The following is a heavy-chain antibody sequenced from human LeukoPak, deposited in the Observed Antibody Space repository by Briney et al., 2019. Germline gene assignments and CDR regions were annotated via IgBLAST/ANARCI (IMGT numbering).Heavy chain of an antibody. Sequence: GGSLRLSCAASGFTFSSYSMNWVRQAPGKGLEWVSSISSSSSYIYYADSVKGRFTISRDNAKSSLYLQMNSLRAEDTAVYYCARVLGYSYGSDYWGQGTLVTVSS. CDR2: ISSSSSYI. D-gene: IGHD5-18*01. J-gene: IGHJ4*02. CDR1: GFTFSSYS. V-gene: IGHV3-21*01. CDR3: ARVLGYSYGSDY.